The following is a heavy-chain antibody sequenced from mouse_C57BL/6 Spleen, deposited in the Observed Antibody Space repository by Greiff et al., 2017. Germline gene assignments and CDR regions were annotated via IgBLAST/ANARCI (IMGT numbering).Heavy chain of an antibody. CDR3: AVTTVVAKAYAMDY. D-gene: IGHD1-1*01. CDR2: IWTGGGT. V-gene: IGHV2-9-1*01. Sequence: QVQLKQSGPGLVAPSQSLSITCTVSGFSLTSYAISWVRQPPGKGLEWLGVIWTGGGTNYNSALKSRLSISKDNSKSQVFLKMNSLQTDDTARYYCAVTTVVAKAYAMDYWGQGTSVTVSS. J-gene: IGHJ4*01. CDR1: GFSLTSYA.